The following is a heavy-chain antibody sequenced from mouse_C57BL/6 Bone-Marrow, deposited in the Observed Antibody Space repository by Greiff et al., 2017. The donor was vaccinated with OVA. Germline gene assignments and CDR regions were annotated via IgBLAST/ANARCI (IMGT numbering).Heavy chain of an antibody. J-gene: IGHJ2*01. CDR2: IDPENGDT. D-gene: IGHD2-2*01. CDR1: GFNIKDDY. Sequence: VQLQQSGAELVRPGASVKLSCTASGFNIKDDYMHWVKQRPEQGLEWIGWIDPENGDTEYASKFQGKATITADTSSNTAYLQLSSLTSEDTAVYDCTTGVTDYWGQGTTLTVSS. V-gene: IGHV14-4*01. CDR3: TTGVTDY.